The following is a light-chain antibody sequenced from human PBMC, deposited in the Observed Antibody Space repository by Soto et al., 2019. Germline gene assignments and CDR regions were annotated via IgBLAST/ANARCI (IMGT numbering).Light chain of an antibody. CDR3: QRYDDAPLT. J-gene: IGKJ4*01. CDR1: QSITNN. Sequence: DIQVTQSPSSLSASVGDRVTITCRASQSITNNLNWYQQKPGKAPKLLIYAASSLQSGVPSRFTGSGSGTDFTLTISSLQPEDVGTYYCQRYDDAPLTLAGGTKVDIK. V-gene: IGKV1-39*01. CDR2: AAS.